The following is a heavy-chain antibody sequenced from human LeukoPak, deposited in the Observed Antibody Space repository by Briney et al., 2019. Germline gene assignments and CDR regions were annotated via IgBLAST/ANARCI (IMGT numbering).Heavy chain of an antibody. CDR1: GGSISSGDHY. J-gene: IGHJ4*02. CDR3: ARGFGYDFADY. Sequence: SETLSLTCSVSGGSISSGDHYWTWIRQPPGGGLEWMGFITLYSDTTSYNPSLKSRLMISIDSSKNQFSLTLTSVTAADTAVYFCARGFGYDFADYWGQGILVTVSS. V-gene: IGHV4-30-4*01. D-gene: IGHD2-2*01. CDR2: ITLYSDTT.